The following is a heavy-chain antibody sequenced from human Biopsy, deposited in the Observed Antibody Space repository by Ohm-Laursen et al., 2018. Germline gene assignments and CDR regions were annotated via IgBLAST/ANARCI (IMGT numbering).Heavy chain of an antibody. J-gene: IGHJ4*02. V-gene: IGHV2-26*01. CDR2: IVSNDET. Sequence: TQTLTLTCTFSGFSLSDPRVGVSWIRQPPGEALEWLGHIVSNDETSYSTSLKSRLTISKDTSKSQVILTMTNMDPVDTATYYCAHYYDLLTKYYYFDYWGQGTLVTVSS. CDR1: GFSLSDPRVG. CDR3: AHYYDLLTKYYYFDY. D-gene: IGHD3-9*01.